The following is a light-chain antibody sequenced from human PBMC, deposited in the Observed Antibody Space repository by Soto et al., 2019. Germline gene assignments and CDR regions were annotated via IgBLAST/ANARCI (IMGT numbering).Light chain of an antibody. V-gene: IGLV2-8*01. Sequence: QSVLTQPPSASGSPGKSVTISCSGTSSDIGNYNYVSWYQQHPGKAPKLMIYEVSQRPSGVPDRFSGSKSGNTASLTVSGLQADDEADYYCCSYAGNNKKVFGTGTKVTVL. CDR1: SSDIGNYNY. CDR3: CSYAGNNKKV. CDR2: EVS. J-gene: IGLJ1*01.